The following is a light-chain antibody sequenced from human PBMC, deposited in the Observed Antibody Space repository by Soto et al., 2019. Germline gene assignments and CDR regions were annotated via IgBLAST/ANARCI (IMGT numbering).Light chain of an antibody. J-gene: IGLJ2*01. Sequence: QSVLTQPPSASGTPGQRVTISCSGSSSNIGSNTVNWYQQLPGTAPKLLIYSNNQRPSGVPDRFSGSKSGPSASLAISGLQYEDEADYYCAAWDDSLNAAVFGGGTKLTVL. CDR1: SSNIGSNT. CDR2: SNN. V-gene: IGLV1-44*01. CDR3: AAWDDSLNAAV.